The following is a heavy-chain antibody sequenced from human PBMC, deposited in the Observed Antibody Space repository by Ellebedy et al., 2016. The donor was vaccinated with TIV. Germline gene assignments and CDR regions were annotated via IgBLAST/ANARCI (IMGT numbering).Heavy chain of an antibody. Sequence: MPSETLSLTCTVSGGIISRRSYYWGWIRQPPGKGLEWLGSINDSGSTYYNPSLKRRVSMSVDTSKNHVSLKLSSVTAADTAIYYCARSRLNIAVAAKGLYFDHWGLGTLVTVSS. V-gene: IGHV4-39*07. CDR1: GGIISRRSYY. CDR2: INDSGST. D-gene: IGHD6-19*01. J-gene: IGHJ4*02. CDR3: ARSRLNIAVAAKGLYFDH.